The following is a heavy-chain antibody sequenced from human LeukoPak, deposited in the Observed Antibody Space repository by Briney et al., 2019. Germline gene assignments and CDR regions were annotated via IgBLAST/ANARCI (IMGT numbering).Heavy chain of an antibody. CDR1: GYTFTSYA. Sequence: ASVKVSCKASGYTFTSYAMHWVRQAPGQRLEWMGWINAGNGNTKYSQEFQGRVTITRDTSASTAYMELSSLRSEDMAVYYCARRYDSSGYYYFYYWGQGTLVTVSS. D-gene: IGHD3-22*01. CDR2: INAGNGNT. J-gene: IGHJ4*02. CDR3: ARRYDSSGYYYFYY. V-gene: IGHV1-3*03.